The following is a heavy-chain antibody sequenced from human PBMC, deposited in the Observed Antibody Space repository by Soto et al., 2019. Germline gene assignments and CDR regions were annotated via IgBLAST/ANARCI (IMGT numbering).Heavy chain of an antibody. CDR1: GFTFSSYG. J-gene: IGHJ4*02. V-gene: IGHV3-33*01. Sequence: PGGSLRLSCAASGFTFSSYGMHWVRQAPGKGLEWVAVIWYDGSNKYYADSVKGRFTISRDNSKNTLYLQMNSLRAEDTAVYYCARDEQQLTAPDYWGQGALVTVAS. D-gene: IGHD6-13*01. CDR2: IWYDGSNK. CDR3: ARDEQQLTAPDY.